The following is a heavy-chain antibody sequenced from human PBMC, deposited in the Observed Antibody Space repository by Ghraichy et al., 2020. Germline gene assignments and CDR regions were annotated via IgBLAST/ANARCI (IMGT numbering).Heavy chain of an antibody. J-gene: IGHJ4*02. D-gene: IGHD3-3*01. CDR1: GGSISSSSYY. CDR2: IYYSGST. V-gene: IGHV4-39*01. CDR3: ATLEFGVIYN. Sequence: SETLSLTCTVSGGSISSSSYYWGWIRQPPGKGLEWIGSIYYSGSTYYNTSLKSRVTISVDTSKNQFSLKLSSVTAADTAVYYCATLEFGVIYNWGQGTLVTVSS.